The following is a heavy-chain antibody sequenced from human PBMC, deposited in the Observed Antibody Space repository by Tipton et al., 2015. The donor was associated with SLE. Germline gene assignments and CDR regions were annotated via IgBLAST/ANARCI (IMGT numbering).Heavy chain of an antibody. CDR2: ISYDGSNK. D-gene: IGHD1-26*01. CDR3: ASISVSGNYPPDY. J-gene: IGHJ4*02. CDR1: GFTFSSYA. Sequence: SLRLSCAASGFTFSSYAMRWVRQAPGKGLEWVAVISYDGSNKYYADSVKGRFTISRDNSKNTLYLQMNSLRAEDTAVYYCASISVSGNYPPDYWGQGTLVTVSS. V-gene: IGHV3-30*04.